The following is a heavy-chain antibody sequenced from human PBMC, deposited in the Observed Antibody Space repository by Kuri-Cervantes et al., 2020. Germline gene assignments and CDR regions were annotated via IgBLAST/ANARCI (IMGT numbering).Heavy chain of an antibody. V-gene: IGHV1-2*02. CDR3: ATEYSSSSPFDY. Sequence: ASMKVSCKASGYTFTGYYMHWVRQAPGQGLEWMGWINPNSGGTNYAQKFQGRVTMTRDTSISTAYMELSRLRSDDTAVYYCATEYSSSSPFDYWGQGTLVTVSS. J-gene: IGHJ4*02. CDR2: INPNSGGT. CDR1: GYTFTGYY. D-gene: IGHD6-6*01.